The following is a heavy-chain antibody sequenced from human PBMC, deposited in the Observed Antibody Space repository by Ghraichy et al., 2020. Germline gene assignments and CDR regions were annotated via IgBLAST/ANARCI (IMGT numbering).Heavy chain of an antibody. CDR1: GFILSDYN. CDR2: ISSSSRFT. CDR3: ARASRVVRFYYYDGMDV. D-gene: IGHD4-23*01. Sequence: GESLNICCSASGFILSDYNMNWVRQAPGKGLEWLSYISSSSRFTSYADSVKGRFTVSRDTAKNSLELQMNSLRDEDTAVYYCARASRVVRFYYYDGMDVWGQGTTVTV. V-gene: IGHV3-48*02. J-gene: IGHJ6*02.